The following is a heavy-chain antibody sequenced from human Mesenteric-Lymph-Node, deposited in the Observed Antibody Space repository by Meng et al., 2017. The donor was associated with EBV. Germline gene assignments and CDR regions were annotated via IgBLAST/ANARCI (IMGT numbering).Heavy chain of an antibody. CDR3: AKANSSGRSSWFDP. V-gene: IGHV4-4*02. D-gene: IGHD3-10*01. J-gene: IGHJ5*02. CDR2: VFHSGTT. CDR1: GGSITTYNW. Sequence: QVQLQESGPGLVKPSGTPSLTCAVSGGSITTYNWWSWVRQPPGKGLEWIGEVFHSGTTNSNASLRSRLTISVDKSKNQFSLKLTSVTAADTAVYYCAKANSSGRSSWFDPWGQGTLVTVSS.